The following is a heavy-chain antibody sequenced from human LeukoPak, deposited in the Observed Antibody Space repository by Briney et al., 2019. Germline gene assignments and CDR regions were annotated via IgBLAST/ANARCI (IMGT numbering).Heavy chain of an antibody. J-gene: IGHJ4*02. CDR2: ISGSGGST. CDR3: ARDHMNLQVDY. Sequence: GGSLRLSCAASGFTFSSYAMSWVRQAPGKRLEWVSAISGSGGSTYYADSVKGRFTISRDNAKNSLYLQMNSLRAEDTAVYYCARDHMNLQVDYWGQGTLVTVSS. V-gene: IGHV3-23*01. CDR1: GFTFSSYA. D-gene: IGHD3/OR15-3a*01.